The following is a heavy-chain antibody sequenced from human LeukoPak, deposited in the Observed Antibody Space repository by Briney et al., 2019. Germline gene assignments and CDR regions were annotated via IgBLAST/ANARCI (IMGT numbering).Heavy chain of an antibody. V-gene: IGHV3-15*01. CDR1: GFTFGNAW. CDR2: IKSKTDGGTT. D-gene: IGHD1-26*01. J-gene: IGHJ4*02. Sequence: PGGSLRLSCAASGFTFGNAWMSWVRQAPGKGLEWVGRIKSKTDGGTTDCAAPVKGRFTISRDDSKNTPYLQMNSLKTEDTAVYYCTTDRREGSYYNFDYWGQGTLVTVSS. CDR3: TTDRREGSYYNFDY.